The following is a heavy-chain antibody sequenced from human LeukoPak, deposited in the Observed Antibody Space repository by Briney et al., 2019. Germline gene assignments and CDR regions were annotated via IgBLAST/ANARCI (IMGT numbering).Heavy chain of an antibody. D-gene: IGHD2-15*01. CDR3: ARYLRWSRGGFDP. CDR2: MNPNSGNT. Sequence: ASVKVSCKASGYTFTSYDINWVRQATGQGLEWMGWMNPNSGNTGYAQKFQGRVTITRNTSISTAYMELSSLRSEDTAVYYCARYLRWSRGGFDPWGQGTLVTVSS. J-gene: IGHJ5*02. CDR1: GYTFTSYD. V-gene: IGHV1-8*03.